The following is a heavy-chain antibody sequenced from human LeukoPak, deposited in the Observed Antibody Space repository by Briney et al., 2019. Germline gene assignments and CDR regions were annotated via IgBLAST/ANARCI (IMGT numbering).Heavy chain of an antibody. CDR2: IYSSGST. J-gene: IGHJ2*01. CDR3: ARELGFRPNWYFGL. CDR1: GGSTSGYY. Sequence: SETLSLTCTVSGGSTSGYYWSWIRQPAGKGLEWIGRIYSSGSTTYSPSLRSRVTMSVDTSKNQFSLRLSSVTAADTAVYYCARELGFRPNWYFGLWGRGTLVTVSS. V-gene: IGHV4-4*07.